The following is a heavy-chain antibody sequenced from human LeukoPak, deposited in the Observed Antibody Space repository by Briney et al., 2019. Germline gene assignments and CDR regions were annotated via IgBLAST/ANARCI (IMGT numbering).Heavy chain of an antibody. J-gene: IGHJ4*02. CDR3: ASIRLGELPQFDY. D-gene: IGHD3-16*01. V-gene: IGHV4-30-4*07. Sequence: PSQTLSLTCAVSGGSISSGGYSWSWIRQPPGQGLEWIWYIDYSGSTNYNPSLKSRVTISVDTSKNQFSLKLSSVTAADTAVYYCASIRLGELPQFDYWGQGTLVTVSS. CDR1: GGSISSGGYS. CDR2: IDYSGST.